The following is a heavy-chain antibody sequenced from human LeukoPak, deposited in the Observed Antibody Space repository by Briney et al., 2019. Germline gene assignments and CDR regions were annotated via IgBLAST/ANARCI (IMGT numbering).Heavy chain of an antibody. D-gene: IGHD3-10*01. J-gene: IGHJ4*02. V-gene: IGHV3-7*01. Sequence: GGSLRLSCAASGFTFSTFWMSWVRQAPGKGLEWVANINQDGSDKHYLDSVKGRFAISRDNAKNSLYLQLNSLRAKDTAVYYCVRDPDASPGPGWDYWGQGTLVSVSS. CDR2: INQDGSDK. CDR3: VRDPDASPGPGWDY. CDR1: GFTFSTFW.